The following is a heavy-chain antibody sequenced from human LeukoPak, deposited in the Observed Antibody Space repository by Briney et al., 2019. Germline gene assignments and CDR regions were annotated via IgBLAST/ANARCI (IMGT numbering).Heavy chain of an antibody. CDR1: GFTFSSSW. V-gene: IGHV3-7*05. CDR3: ARGNYDSSGYPTVY. J-gene: IGHJ4*02. Sequence: GGSLRLSCAASGFTFSSSWMSCVRQAPGKGLEWVAHIKEDGSDKYYVDSVKGRFTISRDNAKNSLYLQMNSLRAEDTAVYYCARGNYDSSGYPTVYWGQGTLVTVSS. D-gene: IGHD3-22*01. CDR2: IKEDGSDK.